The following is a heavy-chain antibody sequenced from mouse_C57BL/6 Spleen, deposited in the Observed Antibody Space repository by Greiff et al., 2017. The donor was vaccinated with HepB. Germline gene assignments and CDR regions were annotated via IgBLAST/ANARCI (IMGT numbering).Heavy chain of an antibody. J-gene: IGHJ3*01. Sequence: QVQLKESGAELARPGASVKLSCKASGYTFTSYGISWVKQRTGQGLEWIGEIYPRSGNTYYNEKFKGKATLTADKSSSTAYMELRSLTSEDSAVYFCARWVTTPFAYWGQGTLVTVSA. CDR2: IYPRSGNT. CDR3: ARWVTTPFAY. CDR1: GYTFTSYG. D-gene: IGHD2-2*01. V-gene: IGHV1-81*01.